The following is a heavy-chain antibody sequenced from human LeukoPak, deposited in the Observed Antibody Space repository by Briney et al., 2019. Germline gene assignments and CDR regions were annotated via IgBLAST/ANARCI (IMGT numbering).Heavy chain of an antibody. D-gene: IGHD3-3*01. CDR3: ARMWVEWSTYYYYYYMDV. CDR1: GYTFTSYD. CDR2: MNPNSGNT. V-gene: IGHV1-8*01. J-gene: IGHJ6*03. Sequence: ASVKVSCKASGYTFTSYDINWVRQATGQGLEWMGWMNPNSGNTGYAQKFQGRVTMTRNTSISTAYMELSSLRSEDTAVYYCARMWVEWSTYYYYYYMDVWGKGTTVTISS.